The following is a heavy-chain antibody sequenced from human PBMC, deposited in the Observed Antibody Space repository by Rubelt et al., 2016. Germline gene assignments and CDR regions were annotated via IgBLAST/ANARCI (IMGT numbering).Heavy chain of an antibody. J-gene: IGHJ4*02. Sequence: QLQLQESGPGLVKPSETLSLTCTVSGGSISSSNYYWAWIRQPPGKGLEWIGSIYYSGSTYYNPSLKSRVTMSVDTSKNQFSLKLTAVTAADTAVYYCARGGLRVGRAQHFWSQGTLVTVSS. D-gene: IGHD2/OR15-2a*01. V-gene: IGHV4-39*01. CDR1: GGSISSSNYY. CDR3: ARGGLRVGRAQHF. CDR2: IYYSGST.